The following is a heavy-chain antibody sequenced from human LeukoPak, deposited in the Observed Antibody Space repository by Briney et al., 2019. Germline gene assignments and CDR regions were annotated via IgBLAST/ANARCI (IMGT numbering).Heavy chain of an antibody. D-gene: IGHD3-16*02. CDR3: ARSGHGYVWGSYRPYYFDY. J-gene: IGHJ4*02. V-gene: IGHV4-30-4*01. CDR2: IYYSGST. Sequence: PSETLSLTCTVSGGSISSGDYYWSWIRQPPGKGLEWIGYIYYSGSTYYNPSLKSRVTISVDTSKNQFSLKLSSVTAADTAVYYCARSGHGYVWGSYRPYYFDYWGQGTLVTVFS. CDR1: GGSISSGDYY.